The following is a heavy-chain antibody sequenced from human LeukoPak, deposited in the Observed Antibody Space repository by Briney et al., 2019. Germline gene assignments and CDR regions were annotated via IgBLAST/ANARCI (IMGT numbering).Heavy chain of an antibody. J-gene: IGHJ4*02. CDR1: GYTFTGYY. D-gene: IGHD3-3*01. CDR3: ARGVDFWSGYSADY. CDR2: INPNSGGT. V-gene: IGHV1-2*02. Sequence: ASVKVSCKASGYTFTGYYMHWVRQAPGQGLEWMGWINPNSGGTSYAQKFQGRVTMTRDTSISTAYMELSRLRSDDTAVYYCARGVDFWSGYSADYWGQGTLVTVSS.